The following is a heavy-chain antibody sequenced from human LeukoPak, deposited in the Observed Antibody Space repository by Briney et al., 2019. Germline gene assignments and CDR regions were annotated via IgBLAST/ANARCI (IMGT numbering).Heavy chain of an antibody. CDR2: MNPKSGKT. J-gene: IGHJ4*02. CDR1: GYTFTSYD. V-gene: IGHV1-8*01. D-gene: IGHD1-26*01. CDR3: ARPNPYSRWVYHF. Sequence: GASVTVSCTASGYTFTSYDINWVRQATGKALEWIRWMNPKSGKTGYAQKFHGRVTITRNTSISTAYMELSSLRSEDTAVYYCARPNPYSRWVYHFWGQGTLVTVSS.